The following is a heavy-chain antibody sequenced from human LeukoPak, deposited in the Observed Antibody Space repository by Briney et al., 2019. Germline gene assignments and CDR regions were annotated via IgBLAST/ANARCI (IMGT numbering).Heavy chain of an antibody. CDR2: IHHSGST. CDR1: DYSITSGYY. CDR3: ARSGTTVLTPDY. D-gene: IGHD4-23*01. Sequence: SETLSLTCTVSDYSITSGYYWDWIRQPPGKGLEWIGSIHHSGSTDYNPSLKSRVIISVDTSKNQFSLKLSSVTAADTAVYYCARSGTTVLTPDYWGQGTLVTVSS. V-gene: IGHV4-38-2*02. J-gene: IGHJ4*02.